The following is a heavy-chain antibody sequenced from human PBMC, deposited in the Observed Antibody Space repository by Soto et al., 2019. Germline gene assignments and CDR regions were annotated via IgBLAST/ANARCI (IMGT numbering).Heavy chain of an antibody. J-gene: IGHJ4*02. Sequence: SETLSLTCTVSGGSINNYYWSWIRQPPGKGLEWIAYIFSTGTTSYNPSLKSRVTISVDTSKNQFSLKLSSVTAADTAVYYCARVRGIQLWSLDYWGQGTLVTVSS. CDR1: GGSINNYY. V-gene: IGHV4-59*01. CDR2: IFSTGTT. CDR3: ARVRGIQLWSLDY. D-gene: IGHD5-18*01.